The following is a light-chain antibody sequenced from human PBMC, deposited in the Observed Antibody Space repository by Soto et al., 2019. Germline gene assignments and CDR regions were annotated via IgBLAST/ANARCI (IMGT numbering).Light chain of an antibody. CDR2: GAS. CDR1: QSVSSN. J-gene: IGKJ4*01. V-gene: IGKV3-15*01. CDR3: QQYNNWPRAT. Sequence: EIVMTQSPATPSVSPGERATLSCRASQSVSSNLAWYQQKPGQAPRLLIYGASGRATGIPARFSGSGSGTEFTLTISSLQSEDFGVYYCQQYNNWPRATFGGGTKVDIK.